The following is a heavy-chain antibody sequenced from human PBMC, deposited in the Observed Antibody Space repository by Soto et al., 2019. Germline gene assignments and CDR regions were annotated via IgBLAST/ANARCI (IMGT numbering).Heavy chain of an antibody. D-gene: IGHD6-13*01. CDR2: IYHSGST. CDR1: GGSISSGGYS. V-gene: IGHV4-30-2*01. CDR3: ARDHGYWFDP. J-gene: IGHJ5*02. Sequence: PSETLSLTCAVSGGSISSGGYSWSWIRQPPGKGLEWIGYIYHSGSTYYNPSLKSRVTISVDRSKNQFSLKLSSVTAADTAVYYCARDHGYWFDPWGQGTLVTVSS.